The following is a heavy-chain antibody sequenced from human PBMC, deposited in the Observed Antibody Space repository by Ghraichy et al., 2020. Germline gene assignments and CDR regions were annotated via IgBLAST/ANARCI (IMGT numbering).Heavy chain of an antibody. CDR3: AREYDILSGPTPPHKWFDA. CDR2: IYYSGST. Sequence: SETLSLTCTVSGGSVSSGSYYWSWIRQPPGKGLEWIGYIYYSGSTTYNPSLKSRVTISVDTSKNQFSLKLSSVTAADTAVYYCAREYDILSGPTPPHKWFDAWGQGTLATVYS. V-gene: IGHV4-61*01. D-gene: IGHD3-9*01. CDR1: GGSVSSGSYY. J-gene: IGHJ5*02.